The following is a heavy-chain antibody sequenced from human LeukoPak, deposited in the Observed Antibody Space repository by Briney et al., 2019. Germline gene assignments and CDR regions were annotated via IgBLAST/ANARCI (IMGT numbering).Heavy chain of an antibody. D-gene: IGHD3-22*01. CDR3: ARDPPRAYYYDSSGYSADAFDI. Sequence: TGGSLRLSCAASGFTFSDYYMSWIRQAPGKGLEWVSYISSSSSYTKYADSVKGRFTISRDNAKNSLYLQMNSLRAEDTAVYYCARDPPRAYYYDSSGYSADAFDIWGQGTMVTVSS. CDR2: ISSSSSYT. J-gene: IGHJ3*02. V-gene: IGHV3-11*05. CDR1: GFTFSDYY.